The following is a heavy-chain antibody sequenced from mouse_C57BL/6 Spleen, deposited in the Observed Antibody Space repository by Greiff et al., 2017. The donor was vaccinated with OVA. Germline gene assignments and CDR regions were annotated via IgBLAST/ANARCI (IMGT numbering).Heavy chain of an antibody. V-gene: IGHV1-72*01. Sequence: VQLKQPGAELVKPGASVKLSCKASGYTFTSCWMHWVKQRPGRGLEWIGRIDPNSGGTKYNEKFKSKATLTVDKPSSTAYMQLSSLTSEDSAVYYCARSGYYGSSPYWYFDVWGTGTTVTVSS. J-gene: IGHJ1*03. D-gene: IGHD1-1*01. CDR2: IDPNSGGT. CDR3: ARSGYYGSSPYWYFDV. CDR1: GYTFTSCW.